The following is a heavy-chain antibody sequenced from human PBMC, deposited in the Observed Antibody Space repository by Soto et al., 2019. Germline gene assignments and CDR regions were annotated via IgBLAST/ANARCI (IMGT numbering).Heavy chain of an antibody. CDR2: IIPILGIA. V-gene: IGHV1-69*02. CDR3: ARVSGGIAAAWPIDY. J-gene: IGHJ4*02. Sequence: QVQLVQSGAEVKKPGSSVKVSCKASGGTFSSYTISWVRQAPGQGLEWMGRIIPILGIANYAQKFQGRVTITADKSTSTAYMELSSLRSEDTAVYYCARVSGGIAAAWPIDYWGQGTLVTVSS. D-gene: IGHD6-13*01. CDR1: GGTFSSYT.